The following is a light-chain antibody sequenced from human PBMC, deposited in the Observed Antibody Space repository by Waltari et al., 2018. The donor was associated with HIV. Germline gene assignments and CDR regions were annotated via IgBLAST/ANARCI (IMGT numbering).Light chain of an antibody. CDR1: SSNIRSNY. V-gene: IGLV1-47*01. CDR3: ATWDDSLSVVV. Sequence: QSVLTQPPSASGTPGQRVTIPCSGSSSNIRSNYVSWYQPHPGTAPKLLIYRNNQRPSGVPDRFSGSKSGTSASLAISGLRSEDEADYYCATWDDSLSVVVFGGGTKLTV. J-gene: IGLJ2*01. CDR2: RNN.